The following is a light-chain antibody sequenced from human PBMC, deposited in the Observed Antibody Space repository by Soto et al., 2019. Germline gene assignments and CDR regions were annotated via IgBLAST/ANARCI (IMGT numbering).Light chain of an antibody. J-gene: IGLJ3*02. Sequence: QSALTQPPSASGSPGQSVTISCTGTSSDVGGYDYVSWYQQHPGRAPKLIIYEVSRRPSGVPDRFSGSKSGNTASLTVSGLQAEDEADYYCSSYSSVTTLWVFGGGTKLTVL. CDR1: SSDVGGYDY. V-gene: IGLV2-8*01. CDR2: EVS. CDR3: SSYSSVTTLWV.